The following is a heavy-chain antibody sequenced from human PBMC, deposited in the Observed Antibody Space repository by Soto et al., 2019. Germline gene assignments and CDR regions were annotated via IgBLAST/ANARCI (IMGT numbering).Heavy chain of an antibody. CDR1: GFTFSSYG. V-gene: IGHV3-30*18. CDR2: ISYDGSNK. CDR3: AKDLGHGGRGAFEI. Sequence: QVQLVESGGGVVQPGRSLRLSCAASGFTFSSYGMHWVRQAPGKGLEWVALISYDGSNKDYADSVKGRFTISRDNSKNTLYLHMHSLRTEDTAVYYCAKDLGHGGRGAFEIWGQGTMVTVSS. J-gene: IGHJ3*02. D-gene: IGHD7-27*01.